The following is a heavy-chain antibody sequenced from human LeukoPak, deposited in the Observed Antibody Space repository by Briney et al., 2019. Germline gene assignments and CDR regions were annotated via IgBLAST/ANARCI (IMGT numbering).Heavy chain of an antibody. J-gene: IGHJ4*02. Sequence: GGSLRLSCAASGFAFNTYCMSWVRQAPGRGLDWVANIGEDGSEKNYVDSVKGRFTISGDNAKNSVDLQMSSLRAEDTAVYYCVREYFYNSSGSRALRYWGQGTLVTVSS. CDR3: VREYFYNSSGSRALRY. D-gene: IGHD3-22*01. CDR2: IGEDGSEK. V-gene: IGHV3-7*01. CDR1: GFAFNTYC.